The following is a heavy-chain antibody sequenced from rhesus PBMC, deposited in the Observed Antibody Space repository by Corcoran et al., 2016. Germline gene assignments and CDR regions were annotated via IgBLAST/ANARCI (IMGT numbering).Heavy chain of an antibody. V-gene: IGHV4S2*01. Sequence: QVQLQESGPGLVTPSETLSLTCAVSGASISSSSWRWIRPAPGKGLEWIGRSSGSSGSADYSPSLRSRVAISIDTSKNQVSLNLVSVTAADTAVYYCAKAGKATDFDFWGQGVLVTVSS. J-gene: IGHJ4*01. CDR3: AKAGKATDFDF. D-gene: IGHD1-44*01. CDR2: SSGSSGSA. CDR1: GASISSSS.